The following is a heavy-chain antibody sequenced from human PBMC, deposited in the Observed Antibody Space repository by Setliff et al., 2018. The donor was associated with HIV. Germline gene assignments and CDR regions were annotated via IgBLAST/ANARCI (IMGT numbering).Heavy chain of an antibody. Sequence: SETLSLTCTVSGDSISNYHWSWIRQPPGKGLEFIGFFHYSGSPIYNSSLNSRVNISVDTSKNQISLHLRSVTAADTAVYYCARSIARDYWYFSHWGRGTLVTVSS. V-gene: IGHV4-59*01. J-gene: IGHJ2*01. D-gene: IGHD6-6*01. CDR2: FHYSGSP. CDR1: GDSISNYH. CDR3: ARSIARDYWYFSH.